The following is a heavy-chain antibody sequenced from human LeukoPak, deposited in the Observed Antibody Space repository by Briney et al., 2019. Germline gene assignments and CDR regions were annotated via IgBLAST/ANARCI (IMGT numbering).Heavy chain of an antibody. D-gene: IGHD2-15*01. CDR2: ISYDGSNK. Sequence: GGSLRLSCAASGFTFSSYAMHRVRQAPGKGLEWVAVISYDGSNKYYADSVKGRFTISRDNSKNTLYLQMNSLRAEDTAVYYCARADCSGGSCYFHQNQPADYWGQGTLVTVSS. J-gene: IGHJ4*02. V-gene: IGHV3-30*04. CDR3: ARADCSGGSCYFHQNQPADY. CDR1: GFTFSSYA.